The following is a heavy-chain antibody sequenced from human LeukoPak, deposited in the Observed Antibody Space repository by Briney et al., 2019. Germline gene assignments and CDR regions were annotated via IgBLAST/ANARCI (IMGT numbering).Heavy chain of an antibody. Sequence: GRSLRLSCAASGFTFSSHGMHWVRQAPGKGLEWVSSISSGSSYIYYADSVKGRFTISRDNAKNSLYLQMNSLRAEDTAVYYCARDSGYCSGGSCYSGVWGQGTTVTVSS. CDR1: GFTFSSHG. J-gene: IGHJ6*02. V-gene: IGHV3-21*01. D-gene: IGHD2-15*01. CDR3: ARDSGYCSGGSCYSGV. CDR2: ISSGSSYI.